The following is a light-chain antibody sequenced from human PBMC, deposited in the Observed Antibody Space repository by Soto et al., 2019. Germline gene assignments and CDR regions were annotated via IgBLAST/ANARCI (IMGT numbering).Light chain of an antibody. CDR2: WES. CDR3: QQYYSTPQT. CDR1: QSVLYSSNNKNY. J-gene: IGKJ1*01. V-gene: IGKV4-1*01. Sequence: DIVMTQSPDSLAVCLGERATINCKSSQSVLYSSNNKNYLAWYQQKPGQPPKLLISWESTRESGVPDRFSGSGSGSDFTLTISTLQAEDVAVYYCQQYYSTPQTFGQGTKVEIK.